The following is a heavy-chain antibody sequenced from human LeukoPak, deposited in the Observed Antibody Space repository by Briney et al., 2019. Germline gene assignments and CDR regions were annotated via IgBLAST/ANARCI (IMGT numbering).Heavy chain of an antibody. D-gene: IGHD3-22*01. J-gene: IGHJ1*01. V-gene: IGHV3-74*01. CDR2: IKSDGST. CDR3: ARAPSEIGGYYPEYFRH. Sequence: GGSLRLSCAASGFTFSSYWMHWVRQAPGKGLVWVSRIKSDGSTNYADSVKGRFTISRDNAKNTVSPQMNSLRTEDTGVYYCARAPSEIGGYYPEYFRHWGQGTLVTVSS. CDR1: GFTFSSYW.